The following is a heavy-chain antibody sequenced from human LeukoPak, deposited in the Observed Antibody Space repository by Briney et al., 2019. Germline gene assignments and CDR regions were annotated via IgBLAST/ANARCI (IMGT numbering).Heavy chain of an antibody. D-gene: IGHD6-13*01. V-gene: IGHV3-21*01. J-gene: IGHJ4*02. Sequence: GGSLRLSCAASGFTFSSYSMNWVRQAPGKGLEWVSSISSSSSYIYYADSVKGRFTISRDNAKNSLYLQMNSLRVEDTAVYYCARAWGDGSSWYRNPMDYRGQGTLVTVSS. CDR3: ARAWGDGSSWYRNPMDY. CDR2: ISSSSSYI. CDR1: GFTFSSYS.